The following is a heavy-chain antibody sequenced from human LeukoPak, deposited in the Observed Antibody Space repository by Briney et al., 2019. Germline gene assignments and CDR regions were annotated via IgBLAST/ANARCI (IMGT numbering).Heavy chain of an antibody. D-gene: IGHD3-22*01. Sequence: PGGSLRLSCAASGFTFSSYSMNWVRQAPGKGLERVSSIRSSSSYIYYADSVMGRFTISRDNAKNSLYLQMNSLRAEDTAVYYCARDLGGNYYDSSGRRDWYFDLWGRGTLVTVSS. V-gene: IGHV3-21*01. J-gene: IGHJ2*01. CDR2: IRSSSSYI. CDR1: GFTFSSYS. CDR3: ARDLGGNYYDSSGRRDWYFDL.